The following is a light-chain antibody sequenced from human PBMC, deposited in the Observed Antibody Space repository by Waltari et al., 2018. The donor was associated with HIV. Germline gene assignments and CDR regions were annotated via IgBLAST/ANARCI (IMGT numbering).Light chain of an antibody. CDR1: GRAIGLYAF. CDR2: GVT. Sequence: QSALTQPASGSGPPGQSITTPCPGPGRAIGLYAFVSWYQQNPDRAPQLIIFGVTSRLFGVSYRFSGSKSGNTASLTISGLQTEDEADYYCSSYTITKSLVFGGGTRLTVL. CDR3: SSYTITKSLV. J-gene: IGLJ3*02. V-gene: IGLV2-14*01.